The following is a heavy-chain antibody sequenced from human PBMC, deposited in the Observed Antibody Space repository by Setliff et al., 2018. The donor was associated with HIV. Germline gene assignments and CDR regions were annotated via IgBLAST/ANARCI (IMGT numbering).Heavy chain of an antibody. CDR1: GYTFKSYG. Sequence: ASVKVSCKASGYTFKSYGITWVRQAPGRGLEWMGWISAYHHKTNYAQKLQGRVTLTTDTSTNTAYMEMRTLRSDDTAVYYCVRGVTRDISGYYRDEYFQHWGQGTPVTVSS. CDR2: ISAYHHKT. J-gene: IGHJ1*01. D-gene: IGHD3-22*01. V-gene: IGHV1-18*01. CDR3: VRGVTRDISGYYRDEYFQH.